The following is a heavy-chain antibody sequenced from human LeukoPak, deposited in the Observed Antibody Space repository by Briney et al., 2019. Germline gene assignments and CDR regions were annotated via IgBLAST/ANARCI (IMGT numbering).Heavy chain of an antibody. J-gene: IGHJ4*02. CDR1: GFTFSSYA. V-gene: IGHV3-23*01. CDR2: ISGSGGST. CDR3: AKAYCGGDCWPDY. Sequence: PGGSLRLSCAASGFTFSSYAMSWVRQAPGKGLEWVSAISGSGGSTYYADSVKGRFTISRDNSMNTLNLQMNSLRAEDTAVYYCAKAYCGGDCWPDYWGQGILVTVSS. D-gene: IGHD2-21*02.